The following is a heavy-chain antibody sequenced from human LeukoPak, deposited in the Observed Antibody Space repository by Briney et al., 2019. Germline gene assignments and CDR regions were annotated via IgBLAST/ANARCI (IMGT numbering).Heavy chain of an antibody. J-gene: IGHJ4*02. D-gene: IGHD3-3*01. CDR1: GFSFSTTGVG. V-gene: IGHV2-5*02. CDR2: IYWDDDK. Sequence: SGPTLVHPKQTLTLTCSFSGFSFSTTGVGVGWIRQPPENAQDWLALIYWDDDKYYSPSMKSRLSIPNDTSKNQVVLTLTNLDPLDTATYYCAHRRNFPLVAGPLEYWGQGTLVTVSS. CDR3: AHRRNFPLVAGPLEY.